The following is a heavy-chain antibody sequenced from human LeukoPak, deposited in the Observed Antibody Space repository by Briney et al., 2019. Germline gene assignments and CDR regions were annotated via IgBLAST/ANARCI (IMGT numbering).Heavy chain of an antibody. D-gene: IGHD1-26*01. J-gene: IGHJ4*02. V-gene: IGHV3-23*01. CDR1: GFTFSSYA. Sequence: PGGSLRLSCAASGFTFSSYAMSWVRQAPGKGLEWVSAISGSGGSTYYADSVKGRFTISRDNSKDTLYLQMNSLRAEDTAVYYCAKLEAGSYLPFDYWGQGTLVTVPS. CDR2: ISGSGGST. CDR3: AKLEAGSYLPFDY.